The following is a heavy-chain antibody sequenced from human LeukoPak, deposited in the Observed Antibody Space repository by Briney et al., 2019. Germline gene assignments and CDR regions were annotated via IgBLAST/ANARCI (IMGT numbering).Heavy chain of an antibody. V-gene: IGHV3-30*02. CDR3: AKGGVAIAGAFDF. CDR1: GFTFSSYG. Sequence: GGSLRLSCAASGFTFSSYGMHWVRQAPGKGLEWVAFIRYDGSNKYYADSVKGRFTISRENSKKELYLQMNSLRVEDTAVYYCAKGGVAIAGAFDFWGQGAVVTVSS. CDR2: IRYDGSNK. J-gene: IGHJ3*01. D-gene: IGHD6-13*01.